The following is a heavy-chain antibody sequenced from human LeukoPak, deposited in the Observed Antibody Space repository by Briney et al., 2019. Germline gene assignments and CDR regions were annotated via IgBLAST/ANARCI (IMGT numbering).Heavy chain of an antibody. CDR3: ARETVEMGTID. V-gene: IGHV3-53*01. J-gene: IGHJ4*02. D-gene: IGHD5-24*01. CDR1: GFSVSSNY. Sequence: GGSLRLFCAASGFSVSSNYMSWVRQAPGKGLEWVSVIYSGGSTYYADSVKGRFTISRDNSKNTVYLQMNSLRAEDTAVYYCARETVEMGTIDWGQGTPVTVSS. CDR2: IYSGGST.